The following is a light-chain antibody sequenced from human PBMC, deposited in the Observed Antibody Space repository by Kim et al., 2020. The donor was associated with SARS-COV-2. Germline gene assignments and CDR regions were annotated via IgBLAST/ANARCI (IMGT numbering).Light chain of an antibody. CDR1: QSISSY. V-gene: IGKV1-39*01. Sequence: SASEGDRVTITCRASQSISSYLNWYQQKPGKAPELLIYAASSLQSGVPSRFSGSGSGTDFTLTISSLQPEDFATYYCQQSYSTPPSFGQGTKLEI. J-gene: IGKJ2*03. CDR2: AAS. CDR3: QQSYSTPPS.